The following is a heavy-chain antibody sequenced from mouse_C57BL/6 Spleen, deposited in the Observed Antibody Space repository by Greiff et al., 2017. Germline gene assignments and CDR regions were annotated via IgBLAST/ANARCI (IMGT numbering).Heavy chain of an antibody. CDR3: ASDSAGIAWFAY. Sequence: EVKLMESGGDLVKPGGSLKLSCAASGFTFSSYGMSWVRQTPDKRLEWVATISSGGSYTYYPDSVKGRFTISRDNAKNTLYLQMSSLKSEDTAMYYCASDSAGIAWFAYWDQGTLVTVSA. D-gene: IGHD3-2*02. CDR2: ISSGGSYT. CDR1: GFTFSSYG. V-gene: IGHV5-6*01. J-gene: IGHJ3*01.